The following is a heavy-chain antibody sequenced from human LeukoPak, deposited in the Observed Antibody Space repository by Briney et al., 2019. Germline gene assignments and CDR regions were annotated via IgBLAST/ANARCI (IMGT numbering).Heavy chain of an antibody. V-gene: IGHV3-48*04. J-gene: IGHJ6*03. CDR3: AKEGFYYMDV. CDR2: ISSSGSTI. CDR1: GFTFKNYN. Sequence: GGSLRLSCEASGFTFKNYNMTWVRQAPGKGLEWVSYISSSGSTIYYADSVKGRFTISRDNAKNSLYLQMNSLRAEDTAVYYCAKEGFYYMDVWGKGTTVTISS.